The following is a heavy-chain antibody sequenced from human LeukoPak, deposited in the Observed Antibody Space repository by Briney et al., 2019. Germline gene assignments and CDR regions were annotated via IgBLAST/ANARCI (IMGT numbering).Heavy chain of an antibody. J-gene: IGHJ3*02. D-gene: IGHD3-10*01. CDR1: GFTFSSYG. CDR2: IRYDGSNK. Sequence: GGSLRLSCAASGFTFSSYGMHWVRQAPGKGLEWVAFIRYDGSNKYYADSVKGRFTISRDNSKNTLYLQMNSLRAEDTAVYYCARYYYGSGSYPDAFDIWGQGTMVTVSS. CDR3: ARYYYGSGSYPDAFDI. V-gene: IGHV3-30*02.